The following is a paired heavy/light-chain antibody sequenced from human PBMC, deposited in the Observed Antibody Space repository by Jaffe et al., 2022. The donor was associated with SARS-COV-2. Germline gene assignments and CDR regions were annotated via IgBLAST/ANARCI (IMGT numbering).Light chain of an antibody. Sequence: QSVLTQPPSASGAPGQGVSISCSGSSSNIGGNTINWFQQLPGTAPKLLIYNNDQRPSGVPDRFSGSKSGTSASLAISGLQSEDEADYYCAAWDDILNGWVFGGGTKLTVL. J-gene: IGLJ3*02. V-gene: IGLV1-44*01. CDR3: AAWDDILNGWV. CDR2: NND. CDR1: SSNIGGNT.
Heavy chain of an antibody. D-gene: IGHD1-26*01. V-gene: IGHV3-33*01. CDR3: ARDRMSGEYYYYYGMNV. Sequence: QVQVVESGGGVVQPGRSLRLSCEASGFTFSSYGMHWVRQAPGKGLEWVATIWYDERNKYYADSVKGRFTISRDNSKNTLYLQMNSLRAEDTAVYYCARDRMSGEYYYYYGMNVWGQGTTVTVSS. CDR1: GFTFSSYG. J-gene: IGHJ6*02. CDR2: IWYDERNK.